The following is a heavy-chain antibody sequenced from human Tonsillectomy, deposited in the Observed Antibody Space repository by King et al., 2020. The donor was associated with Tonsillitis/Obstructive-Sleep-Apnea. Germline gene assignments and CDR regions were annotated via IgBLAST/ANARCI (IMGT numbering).Heavy chain of an antibody. J-gene: IGHJ4*02. D-gene: IGHD2-8*01. CDR2: ISGHNGHT. CDR1: GYTFSSNG. CDR3: ARDAGCTHGSCHSELDY. V-gene: IGHV1-18*04. Sequence: QLVQSGAEVKKPGASVKVSCKAYGYTFSSNGITWVRQAPGQGLEWMGWISGHNGHTKYSQRLQDRVTLSTETSTSTAYMELRSLTSDDSAVYYCARDAGCTHGSCHSELDYWGQGTLVTVTS.